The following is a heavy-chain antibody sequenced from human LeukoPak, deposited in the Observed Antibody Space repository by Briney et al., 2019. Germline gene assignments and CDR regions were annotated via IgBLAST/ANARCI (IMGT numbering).Heavy chain of an antibody. CDR1: GFTFSSYS. CDR3: AREGVYSGRYYVMYDY. J-gene: IGHJ4*02. V-gene: IGHV3-21*01. Sequence: PGGSLRLSCAASGFTFSSYSMNWVRQAPGKWLEWVSSISSSSYIYYADSVKGRFTISRYNAKKALYLQMNSLRAEDTAVYYCAREGVYSGRYYVMYDYWGQGTLVTVSS. CDR2: ISSSSYI. D-gene: IGHD1-26*01.